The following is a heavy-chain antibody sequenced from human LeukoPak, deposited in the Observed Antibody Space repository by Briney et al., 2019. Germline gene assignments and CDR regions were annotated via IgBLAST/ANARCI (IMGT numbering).Heavy chain of an antibody. Sequence: GASVKVSCKASGYTLTGYYMHWVRQAPGQGLEWMGIINPSGGSTSYAQKFQGRVTMTRDTSTSTVYMELSSLRSEDTAVYYCARGEEIVVVITTYFDYWGQGTLVTVSS. CDR3: ARGEEIVVVITTYFDY. J-gene: IGHJ4*02. V-gene: IGHV1-46*01. D-gene: IGHD3-22*01. CDR1: GYTLTGYY. CDR2: INPSGGST.